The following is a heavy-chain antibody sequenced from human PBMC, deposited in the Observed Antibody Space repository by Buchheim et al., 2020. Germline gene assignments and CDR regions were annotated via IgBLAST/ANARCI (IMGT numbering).Heavy chain of an antibody. J-gene: IGHJ4*02. CDR3: ARGAVAPGVGVGNFDY. D-gene: IGHD6-19*01. CDR1: GGSISSSSYY. Sequence: QLQLQESGPGLVKPSETLSLTCTVSGGSISSSSYYWGWIRQPPGKGLEWIGSIYYSGSTYYNPSLKSRVTISVDTSKNQFSLKLSSVTAADTAVYYCARGAVAPGVGVGNFDYWGQGTL. V-gene: IGHV4-39*01. CDR2: IYYSGST.